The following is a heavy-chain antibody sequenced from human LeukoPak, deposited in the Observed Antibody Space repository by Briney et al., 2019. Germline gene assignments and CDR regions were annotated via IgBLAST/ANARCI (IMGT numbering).Heavy chain of an antibody. D-gene: IGHD3-22*01. CDR3: ARAYDSSGYYSYYFDY. CDR2: ISSSGSTI. Sequence: PGGSLRLSCAASGFTFSSYEMNWVRQAPGKGLEWVSYISSSGSTIYYADSVKGRFTISRDNAKNSLYLQMNSLRAEDTAVYYCARAYDSSGYYSYYFDYWGQGTLVTVSP. V-gene: IGHV3-48*03. CDR1: GFTFSSYE. J-gene: IGHJ4*02.